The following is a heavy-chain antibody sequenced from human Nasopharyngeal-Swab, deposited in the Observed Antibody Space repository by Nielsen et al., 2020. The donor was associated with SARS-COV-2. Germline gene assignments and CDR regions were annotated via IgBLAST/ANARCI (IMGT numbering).Heavy chain of an antibody. V-gene: IGHV3-30-3*01. D-gene: IGHD6-13*01. J-gene: IGHJ3*02. CDR3: ARTSSSWYGLDAFDI. CDR2: ISYDGSNK. CDR1: GFTFSSYA. Sequence: GGSLRLSCAASGFTFSSYAMHWVRQAPGRGLEWVAVISYDGSNKYYADSVKGRFTISRDNSKNTLYLQMNSLRAEDTAVYYCARTSSSWYGLDAFDIWGQGTMVTVSS.